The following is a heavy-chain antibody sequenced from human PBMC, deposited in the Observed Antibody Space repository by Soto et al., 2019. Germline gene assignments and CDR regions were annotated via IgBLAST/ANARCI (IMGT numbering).Heavy chain of an antibody. D-gene: IGHD2-15*01. CDR2: ISYDGSNK. Sequence: QVQLVESGGGVVQPGRSLRLSCAASGFTFSSYAMHWVRQAPGKGLEWVAVISYDGSNKYYADSVKGRFTISRDNSKNTLYLQMNSLRAEDTAVYYCARALLLPIVYYYYGMDVWGQGTTVTVSS. CDR1: GFTFSSYA. V-gene: IGHV3-30-3*01. CDR3: ARALLLPIVYYYYGMDV. J-gene: IGHJ6*02.